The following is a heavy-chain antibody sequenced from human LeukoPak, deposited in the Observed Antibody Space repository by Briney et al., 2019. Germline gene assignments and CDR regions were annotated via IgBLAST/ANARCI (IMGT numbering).Heavy chain of an antibody. J-gene: IGHJ2*01. CDR3: ARDSTYYYDSGSSGPHYFDN. Sequence: PGGSLRLSCAASGFTFSNYAMHWVRQAPGKGLEWVSLISSGGTYEYYADSVKGRFTISRDNSKNTLYLQLNSLRAEGTAVYYCARDSTYYYDSGSSGPHYFDNWGRSTLVTVSS. CDR1: GFTFSNYA. V-gene: IGHV3-30*01. D-gene: IGHD3-10*01. CDR2: ISSGGTYE.